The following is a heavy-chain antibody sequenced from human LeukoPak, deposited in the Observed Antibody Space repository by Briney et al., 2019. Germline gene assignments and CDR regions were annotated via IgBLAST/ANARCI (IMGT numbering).Heavy chain of an antibody. CDR2: ISYDGSNK. D-gene: IGHD6-6*01. CDR3: GRAPPRAAGPDYYYGMDV. J-gene: IGHJ6*02. Sequence: GGSLRLSCALSGLTFRTYDMNGAPHPPGKGLEWVANISYDGSNKDYADSAKRRLTISRDNYKNTLYLQKNSLGAEDTAVYYCGRAPPRAAGPDYYYGMDVWGQGTTVTVSS. V-gene: IGHV3-30*03. CDR1: GLTFRTYD.